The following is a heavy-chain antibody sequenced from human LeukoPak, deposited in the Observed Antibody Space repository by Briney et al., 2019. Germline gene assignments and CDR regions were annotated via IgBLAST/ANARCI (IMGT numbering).Heavy chain of an antibody. CDR2: ISAYNGNT. V-gene: IGHV1-18*01. J-gene: IGHJ6*02. D-gene: IGHD2-15*01. CDR3: ATVPYCSGGSCYDSPDSPYYYYYGMDV. CDR1: GYTFTSYG. Sequence: PLASVKVSCKASGYTFTSYGVSWVRQAPGQGLEWMGWISAYNGNTNYAQKLQGRVTMTTDTSTSTAYMELRSLRSDDTAVYYCATVPYCSGGSCYDSPDSPYYYYYGMDVWGQGTTVTVSS.